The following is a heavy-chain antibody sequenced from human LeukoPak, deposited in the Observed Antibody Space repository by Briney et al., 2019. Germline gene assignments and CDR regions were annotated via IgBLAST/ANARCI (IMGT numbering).Heavy chain of an antibody. CDR2: IYPGDADT. CDR3: ARRTAAAGNYGMDV. Sequence: GESPKISCKGSGYSFTSYWIGWVRPMPGKGLEWVGIIYPGDADTRYSPSFQGQVTISADKSISTAYLQWSSLKASDTAMYYCARRTAAAGNYGMDVWGQGTTVTVSS. D-gene: IGHD6-13*01. V-gene: IGHV5-51*01. CDR1: GYSFTSYW. J-gene: IGHJ6*02.